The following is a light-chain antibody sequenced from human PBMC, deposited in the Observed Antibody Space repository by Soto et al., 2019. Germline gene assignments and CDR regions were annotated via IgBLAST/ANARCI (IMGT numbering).Light chain of an antibody. CDR3: QTWGTGIQV. Sequence: QLVLTQSPSASASLGASVKLTCTLSSGHSSYAIAWHQQQPEKGPRYLMKVNSDGGHNKGVGIPDRFSGSSSGAERYLTISSLQSEDEADYYCQTWGTGIQVFGGGTKLTVL. J-gene: IGLJ2*01. CDR1: SGHSSYA. V-gene: IGLV4-69*01. CDR2: VNSDGGH.